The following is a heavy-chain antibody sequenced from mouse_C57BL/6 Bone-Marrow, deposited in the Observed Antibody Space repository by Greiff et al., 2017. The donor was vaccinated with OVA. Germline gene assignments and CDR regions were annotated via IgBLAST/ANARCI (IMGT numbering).Heavy chain of an antibody. J-gene: IGHJ1*03. CDR2: ISNGGGST. CDR1: GFTFSDYY. CDR3: ARQGRVTTVVATSYWYFDV. Sequence: EVKLMESGGGLVQPGGSLKLSCAASGFTFSDYYMYWVRQTPEKRLEWVAYISNGGGSTYYPDTVKGRFTISRDNAKNTLYLQMSRLKSEDTAMYYCARQGRVTTVVATSYWYFDVWGTGTTVTVSS. D-gene: IGHD1-1*01. V-gene: IGHV5-12*01.